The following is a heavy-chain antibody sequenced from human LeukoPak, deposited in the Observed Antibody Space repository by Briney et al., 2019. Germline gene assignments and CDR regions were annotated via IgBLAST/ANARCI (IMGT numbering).Heavy chain of an antibody. CDR2: IKEAGSEK. CDR3: ARGSDYMDV. V-gene: IGHV3-7*04. CDR1: GFTLRSYS. Sequence: GGSLRLSCVVSGFTLRSYSMHWVRQAPGKGLEWVANIKEAGSEKYYVDSVKGRFTISRDNAKDSLYLQMNSLRAEDTAVYYCARGSDYMDVWGKGTTVTISS. J-gene: IGHJ6*03.